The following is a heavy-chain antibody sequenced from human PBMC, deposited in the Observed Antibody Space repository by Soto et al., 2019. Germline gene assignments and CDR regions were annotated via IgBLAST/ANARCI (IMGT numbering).Heavy chain of an antibody. V-gene: IGHV4-39*01. Sequence: SETLSLTCTVSGGSINSRSYYWGWIRQSLGKGLEWIGSIYYSGSTYYNPSLKSRVAMSVDTSKSQFSLKLRSVSAADTAVYYCARQRTSVVTQAYFDDWGQGSLVTV. J-gene: IGHJ4*02. D-gene: IGHD2-21*02. CDR2: IYYSGST. CDR3: ARQRTSVVTQAYFDD. CDR1: GGSINSRSYY.